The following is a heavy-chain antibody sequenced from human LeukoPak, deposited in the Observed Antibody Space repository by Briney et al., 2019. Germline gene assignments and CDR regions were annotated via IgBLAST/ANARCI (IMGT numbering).Heavy chain of an antibody. J-gene: IGHJ6*02. Sequence: GGSLRLSCAASGFTFSSYAMHWVRQTPGKGLEWVAVISYDGSNKYYADSVKGRFTISRDNSKNTLYLQMNSLRAEDTAVYYCASESLSGAAPYYYYGMDVWGQGTTVTVSS. D-gene: IGHD7-27*01. CDR1: GFTFSSYA. V-gene: IGHV3-30-3*01. CDR3: ASESLSGAAPYYYYGMDV. CDR2: ISYDGSNK.